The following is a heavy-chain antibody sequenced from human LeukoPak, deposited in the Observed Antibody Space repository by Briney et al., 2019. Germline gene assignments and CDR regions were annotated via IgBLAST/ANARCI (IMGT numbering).Heavy chain of an antibody. CDR3: ANALRHNSGWYFQH. J-gene: IGHJ1*01. D-gene: IGHD6-19*01. CDR2: INSDGSST. CDR1: GFTFSSYW. Sequence: QPGGSLRLSCAASGFTFSSYWMHWVRQAPGKGLVWVSRINSDGSSTSYADSVKGRFTISRDNFKNTLYLQMNSLRAEDTAVYYCANALRHNSGWYFQHWGQGTLVIVSS. V-gene: IGHV3-74*01.